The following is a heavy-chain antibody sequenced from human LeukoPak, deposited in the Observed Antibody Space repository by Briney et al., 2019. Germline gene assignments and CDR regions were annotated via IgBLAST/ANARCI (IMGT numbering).Heavy chain of an antibody. CDR3: ARTSGYGSSWYSY. J-gene: IGHJ4*02. CDR2: ISGYNGNS. Sequence: GASVKVSCKASGYTFSSYAINWLRQAPGQGLEWMGWISGYNGNSQYSEKFQGRVTMTTDTSTNTAYMELRSLRSDDTAVYYCARTSGYGSSWYSYWGQGTLVTVSS. V-gene: IGHV1-18*01. D-gene: IGHD6-13*01. CDR1: GYTFSSYA.